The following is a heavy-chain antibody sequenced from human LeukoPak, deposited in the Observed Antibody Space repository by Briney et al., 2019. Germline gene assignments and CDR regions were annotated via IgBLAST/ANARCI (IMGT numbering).Heavy chain of an antibody. V-gene: IGHV1-2*02. CDR3: ARSAYNYGYVYFDH. CDR2: IDPNSDNI. Sequence: TSVKVSCKASGYTFTGCFIHYVRQAPGQGLEWMGWIDPNSDNIRYSETFKDRVTMTRDTSTNTAYMELSWLRSDDTAVYYCARSAYNYGYVYFDHWGQGTLVIVSS. J-gene: IGHJ4*02. D-gene: IGHD5-18*01. CDR1: GYTFTGCF.